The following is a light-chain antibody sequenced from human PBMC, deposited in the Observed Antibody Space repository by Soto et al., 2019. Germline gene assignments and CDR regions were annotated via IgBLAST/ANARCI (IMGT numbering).Light chain of an antibody. CDR2: DAS. CDR3: QQRSNWPLYT. CDR1: QSVRTY. Sequence: EIVLTQSPATLSLSPGERATLSCRASQSVRTYLAWYQQKPDQAPRLLIYDASNRATAIPARVSGRGSGTGFTLTISSLETEDFAVYYCQQRSNWPLYTFGQGTKLEIK. V-gene: IGKV3-11*01. J-gene: IGKJ2*01.